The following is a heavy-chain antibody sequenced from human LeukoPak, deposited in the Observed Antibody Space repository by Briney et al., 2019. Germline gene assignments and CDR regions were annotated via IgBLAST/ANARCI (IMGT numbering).Heavy chain of an antibody. D-gene: IGHD3-22*01. CDR2: IRYDGSNK. CDR1: GFTFSSYG. V-gene: IGHV3-30*02. J-gene: IGHJ4*02. CDR3: AKWLNYYDSSGYDY. Sequence: GGSLRLSCAASGFTFSSYGMHWVRQAPGKGLEWVAFIRYDGSNKYYADSVKGRFTIARDNSKNTLYLQMNSLRAEDTAVYYCAKWLNYYDSSGYDYWGQGTLVTVSS.